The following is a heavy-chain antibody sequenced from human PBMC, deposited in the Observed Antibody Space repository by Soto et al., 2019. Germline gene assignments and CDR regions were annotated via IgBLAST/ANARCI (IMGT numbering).Heavy chain of an antibody. J-gene: IGHJ4*02. V-gene: IGHV3-11*01. Sequence: GGSLRLSCAASGFTFSDYYMSWIRQAPGKGLEWVSYISSSGSTIYYADSVKGRFTISRDNAKNSLYLQMNSLRAEDTAVYYCARGSGYYDFWSGHHALDYWGQGTLVTVSS. CDR2: ISSSGSTI. D-gene: IGHD3-3*01. CDR3: ARGSGYYDFWSGHHALDY. CDR1: GFTFSDYY.